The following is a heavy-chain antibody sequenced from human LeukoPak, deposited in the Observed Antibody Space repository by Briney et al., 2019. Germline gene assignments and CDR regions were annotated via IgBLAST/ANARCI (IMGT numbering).Heavy chain of an antibody. Sequence: SETLSLTCTVSGYSISSGYYWGWIRQPPRKGLEWIGYIYTTGSTDYNPSLKSRVTISVDTSKNQLSLNLSSVTAADTAVYYCARRGTIFGPESLWGRGTLVTVSS. V-gene: IGHV4-38-2*02. J-gene: IGHJ2*01. D-gene: IGHD3-3*01. CDR3: ARRGTIFGPESL. CDR2: IYTTGST. CDR1: GYSISSGYY.